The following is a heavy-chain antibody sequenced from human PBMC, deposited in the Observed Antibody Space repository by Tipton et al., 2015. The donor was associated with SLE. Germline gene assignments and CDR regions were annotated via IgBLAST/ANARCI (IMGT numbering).Heavy chain of an antibody. V-gene: IGHV4-61*05. D-gene: IGHD6-19*01. CDR1: GGSISSSSYY. Sequence: TLSLTCTVSGGSISSSSYYWGWIRQPPGKGLEWIGYIYYSGSTNYNPSLKSRVTISVDTSKNQFSLKLSSVTAADTAVYYCARRGGIAVADWGRGTLVTVSS. CDR3: ARRGGIAVAD. J-gene: IGHJ4*02. CDR2: IYYSGST.